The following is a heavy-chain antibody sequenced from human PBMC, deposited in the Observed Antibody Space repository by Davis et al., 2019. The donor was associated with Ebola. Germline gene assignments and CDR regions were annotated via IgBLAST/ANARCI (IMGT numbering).Heavy chain of an antibody. D-gene: IGHD1-14*01. Sequence: GESLKISCKGSGYSFSTYWIGWVRQMSGKGLEWMGIIYPGDSDTRYSPSFQGQVTFSVDKSTNTAHLQWRSLKASDSAMYYCATLRRTITGMDDGFDIWGQGTMVTVSS. V-gene: IGHV5-51*01. CDR3: ATLRRTITGMDDGFDI. J-gene: IGHJ3*02. CDR2: IYPGDSDT. CDR1: GYSFSTYW.